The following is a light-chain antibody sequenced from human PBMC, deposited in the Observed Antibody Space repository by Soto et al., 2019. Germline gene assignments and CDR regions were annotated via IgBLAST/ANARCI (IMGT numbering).Light chain of an antibody. CDR2: RAS. CDR3: XQSHITQYS. CDR1: QSINRD. J-gene: IGKJ2*03. Sequence: DIQMTQSPSSLSASVGDRVTITCRASQSINRDLHWYQQRQGEAPNLLISRASSLQSGVPSRFSGSGSGTDFTLTISSLQREDXXXXXCXQSHITQYSFGQGTKVDIK. V-gene: IGKV1-39*01.